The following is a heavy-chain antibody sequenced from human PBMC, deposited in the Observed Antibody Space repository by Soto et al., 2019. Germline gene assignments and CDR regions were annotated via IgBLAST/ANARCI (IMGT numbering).Heavy chain of an antibody. CDR3: AKCGGRDYFYYYMDV. CDR2: ISFDGSNE. V-gene: IGHV3-30*18. D-gene: IGHD2-15*01. CDR1: GFTFSNYG. J-gene: IGHJ6*03. Sequence: GGSLRLSCAASGFTFSNYGMHWVRQAPGKGLEWVAVISFDGSNEYYADSVKGRFTISRDNSKDTLYLQMNSLRAEDTAVYRCAKCGGRDYFYYYMDVWGKGTTVTVSS.